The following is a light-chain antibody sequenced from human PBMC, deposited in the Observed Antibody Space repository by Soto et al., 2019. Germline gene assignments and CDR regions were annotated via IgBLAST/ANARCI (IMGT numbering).Light chain of an antibody. CDR2: KAS. CDR3: QQYYNWPT. V-gene: IGKV1-5*03. CDR1: QSISSW. Sequence: DIQMTQSPSTLSASVGDRVTITCRASQSISSWLAWYQQKPGKAPKLLIYKASSLESGVPSRFSGSGSGTEFTLTISSLQSEDFAVYYCQQYYNWPTFGQGTRLEI. J-gene: IGKJ5*01.